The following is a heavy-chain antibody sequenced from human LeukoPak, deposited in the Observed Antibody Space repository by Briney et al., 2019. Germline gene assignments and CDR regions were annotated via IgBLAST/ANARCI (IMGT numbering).Heavy chain of an antibody. D-gene: IGHD3-3*01. Sequence: GGSLRLSCAASGFTLSSSAMNWVRQAPGKGLEWVSSISSSSSYIYYADSVKGRFTISRDNAKNSLYLQMNSLRAEDTAVYYCVREVTIFGVVTKVFDYWGQGTLVTVSS. V-gene: IGHV3-21*01. CDR1: GFTLSSSA. J-gene: IGHJ4*02. CDR3: VREVTIFGVVTKVFDY. CDR2: ISSSSSYI.